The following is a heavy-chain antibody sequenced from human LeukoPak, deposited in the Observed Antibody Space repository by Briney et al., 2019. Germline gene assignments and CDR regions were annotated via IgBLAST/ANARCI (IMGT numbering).Heavy chain of an antibody. CDR1: GYTFTGYY. CDR2: INPNSGGT. Sequence: GASVKVSCKASGYTFTGYYMHWVRQAPGQGLEWMGRINPNSGGTNYAQKFQGRVTMTRDTSISTAYMELSRLRSDDTAVYYCARFQPPGEPFRVVINWFDPWGQGTLVTVSS. J-gene: IGHJ5*02. D-gene: IGHD3-3*01. V-gene: IGHV1-2*06. CDR3: ARFQPPGEPFRVVINWFDP.